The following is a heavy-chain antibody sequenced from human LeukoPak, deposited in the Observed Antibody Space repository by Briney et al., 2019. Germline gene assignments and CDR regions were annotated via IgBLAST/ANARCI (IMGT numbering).Heavy chain of an antibody. D-gene: IGHD3-10*01. CDR3: AKIIFGELLGFFDY. CDR2: IYSGGST. V-gene: IGHV3-66*01. J-gene: IGHJ4*02. Sequence: GGSLRLSCAASGFTVSSNYMSWVRQAPGKGLEWVSVIYSGGSTYYADSVKGRFTISRDNSKNTLYLQMNSLRAEDTAVYYCAKIIFGELLGFFDYWGQGTLVTVSS. CDR1: GFTVSSNY.